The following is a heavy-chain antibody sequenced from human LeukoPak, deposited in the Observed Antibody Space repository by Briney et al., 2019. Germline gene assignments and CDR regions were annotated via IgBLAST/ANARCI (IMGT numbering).Heavy chain of an antibody. J-gene: IGHJ6*02. CDR2: ISSSSSYI. V-gene: IGHV3-21*01. CDR3: ARGSGYDYYYGMDV. Sequence: PGGSLRLSCAASGFTFSSYSMNWVRQAPGKGLEWVSSISSSSSYIYYADSVKGRLTISRDNAKNSLYLQMNSLRAEDTAVYYCARGSGYDYYYGMDVWGQGTTVTVSS. D-gene: IGHD3-22*01. CDR1: GFTFSSYS.